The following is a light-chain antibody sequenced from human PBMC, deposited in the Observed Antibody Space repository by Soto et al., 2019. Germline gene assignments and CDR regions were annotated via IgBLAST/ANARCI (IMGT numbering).Light chain of an antibody. J-gene: IGLJ2*01. CDR1: TSNIGRNT. CDR2: NSH. Sequence: QLVLTQPPSASGTPGQRVTISCSGSTSNIGRNTVNWYQQFPGTAPKLLIYNSHQRPSGVSDRFSGSKSGTSAFLAISGLQSEDEADYYCAAWDDTLNGYVVFGGGTKLTVL. V-gene: IGLV1-44*01. CDR3: AAWDDTLNGYVV.